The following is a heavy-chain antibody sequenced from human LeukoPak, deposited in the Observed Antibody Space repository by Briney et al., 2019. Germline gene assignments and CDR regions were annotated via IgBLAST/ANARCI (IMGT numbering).Heavy chain of an antibody. V-gene: IGHV4-39*07. J-gene: IGHJ6*03. D-gene: IGHD3-3*01. CDR1: GGSISSSTYY. Sequence: SETLSLTCTVSGGSISSSTYYWGWIRQPPGKGLEWIGTIYYSGTTYYNPSLKSRVTISVDTSKNQFSLKLSSVTAADTAVYYCARDQGITIFGVGHHYYMDVWGKGTTVTVSS. CDR2: IYYSGTT. CDR3: ARDQGITIFGVGHHYYMDV.